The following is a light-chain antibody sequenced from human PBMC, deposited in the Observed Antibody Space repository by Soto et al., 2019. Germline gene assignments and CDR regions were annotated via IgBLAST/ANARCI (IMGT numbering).Light chain of an antibody. J-gene: IGLJ2*01. CDR2: RDS. CDR3: QVWDSSTPVV. CDR1: NIGSKN. Sequence: SSELTQPLSVSVALGQTARITCGGNNIGSKNVHWYQQKPGQAPVLVIYRDSNRPSGIPERFSGSNSGNTATLTISRAQAGDEADYYCQVWDSSTPVVFGGGTQLTVL. V-gene: IGLV3-9*01.